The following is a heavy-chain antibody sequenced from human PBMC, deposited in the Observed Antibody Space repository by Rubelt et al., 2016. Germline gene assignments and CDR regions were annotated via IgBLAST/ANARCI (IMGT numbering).Heavy chain of an antibody. CDR3: ARTWGIMEVFDT. CDR2: ISPSDSYI. D-gene: IGHD3-16*01. V-gene: IGHV3-21*01. Sequence: EVRLVESGGGQVKPGGSLRLSCISSGFSFASHSINWVRQAPGRGLEWGSTISPSDSYIFYATSMRGRFTISRDAAKKSLYLQMNSLRADGTGVYYCARTWGIMEVFDTWGQGTLVSVSS. J-gene: IGHJ4*02. CDR1: GFSFASHS.